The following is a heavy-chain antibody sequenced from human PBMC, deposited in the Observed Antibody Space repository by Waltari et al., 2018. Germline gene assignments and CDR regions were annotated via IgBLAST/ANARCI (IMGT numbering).Heavy chain of an antibody. CDR3: ARGLVAAAGLYYYYMDV. Sequence: QVQLVQSGAEVKKPGASVKVSCKASGYTFTSYYMHWVRQAPGQGREWMGRINPSGRSTSYAQKVQGRVTMTRDTSTSTVYMELSSLRSEDTAVYYCARGLVAAAGLYYYYMDVWGKGTTVTVSS. CDR2: INPSGRST. J-gene: IGHJ6*03. CDR1: GYTFTSYY. V-gene: IGHV1-46*01. D-gene: IGHD6-13*01.